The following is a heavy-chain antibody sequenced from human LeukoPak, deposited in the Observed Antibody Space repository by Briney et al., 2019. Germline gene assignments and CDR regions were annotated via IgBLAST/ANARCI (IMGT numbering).Heavy chain of an antibody. CDR1: GFTFSSYW. J-gene: IGHJ4*02. CDR3: ARGNVAVSRDY. V-gene: IGHV3-7*01. Sequence: PGGSLRLSCVASGFTFSSYWMSWVRQAPGKGLEWVANIKEEGSEKYYVDSVKGRFTISRDNVKNSLYLQMNSLGAEDTAVYYCARGNVAVSRDYWGQGTLATVSS. CDR2: IKEEGSEK. D-gene: IGHD2-15*01.